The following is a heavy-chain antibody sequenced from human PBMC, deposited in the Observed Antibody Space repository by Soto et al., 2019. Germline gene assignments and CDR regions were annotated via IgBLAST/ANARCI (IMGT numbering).Heavy chain of an antibody. CDR3: ARLAPFSVSIGYSRPLDY. D-gene: IGHD2-15*01. Sequence: QVQLQPSGAEVKKPGASLKVSCKASGYSFATYGISWVRQTPGQGLQMMGWITPHNGDTNYAQRLEGILTMTTATSSKTAYVELRSLRSDASAFYFCARLAPFSVSIGYSRPLDYWCQGTLVTVSS. CDR2: ITPHNGDT. J-gene: IGHJ4*02. V-gene: IGHV1-18*01. CDR1: GYSFATYG.